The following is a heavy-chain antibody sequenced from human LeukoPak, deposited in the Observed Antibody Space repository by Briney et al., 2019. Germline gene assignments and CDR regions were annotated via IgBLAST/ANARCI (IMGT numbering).Heavy chain of an antibody. CDR1: GYTFTSYG. CDR2: MNSNSGNT. V-gene: IGHV1-8*02. J-gene: IGHJ5*02. Sequence: ASVKVSCKASGYTFTSYGINWVRQATGQGLEWMGWMNSNSGNTGYAQKFQGRVTMTRNTSISTAYMELSSLRSEDTAVYYCARGALTSINWFDPWGQGTLVTVSS. CDR3: ARGALTSINWFDP.